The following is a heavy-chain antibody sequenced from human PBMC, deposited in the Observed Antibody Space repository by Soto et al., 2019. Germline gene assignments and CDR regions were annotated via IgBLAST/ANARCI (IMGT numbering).Heavy chain of an antibody. CDR2: ISGSSSIT. J-gene: IGHJ5*02. V-gene: IGHV3-23*01. CDR1: GFTFSNYA. CDR3: AANWYENWFDP. D-gene: IGHD1-1*01. Sequence: EVQLLESGGGLVQPGGSLRLSCAASGFTFSNYAMSWVRQAPEKGLECVSIISGSSSITYYADSVKGRFTISRDNSKNTLYLQMNSLRAEDTAVYYCAANWYENWFDPWGQGTLVTVSS.